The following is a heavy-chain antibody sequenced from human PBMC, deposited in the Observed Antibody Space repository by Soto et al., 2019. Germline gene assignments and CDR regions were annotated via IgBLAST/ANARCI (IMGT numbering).Heavy chain of an antibody. CDR3: ARIKWGLNYYNGMDV. Sequence: QVQLVQSGAEVKKSGASVKVSCKPSGYSFSDYFIQWVRQAPVQGLEWVAWINPKTAATNYAKKFQGRVSLTWDTSSTTAYMELTRLRPDDTAVSYCARIKWGLNYYNGMDVWGQGTTVIVSS. J-gene: IGHJ6*02. CDR2: INPKTAAT. D-gene: IGHD1-26*01. CDR1: GYSFSDYF. V-gene: IGHV1-2*02.